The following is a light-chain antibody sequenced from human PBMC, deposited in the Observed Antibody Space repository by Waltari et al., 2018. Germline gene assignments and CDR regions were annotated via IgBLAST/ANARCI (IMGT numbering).Light chain of an antibody. J-gene: IGLJ3*02. Sequence: QSVLTQPPSVSGTPGQRVTISCTGSGSNIGAGFDVHWYQQLPGTAPKLLVYGNNSRPSGVPDLFSASKSGTSASLAITGLQAEDEADYYCQSYDSSLTGSWVFGGGTKLTVL. CDR1: GSNIGAGFD. CDR2: GNN. V-gene: IGLV1-40*01. CDR3: QSYDSSLTGSWV.